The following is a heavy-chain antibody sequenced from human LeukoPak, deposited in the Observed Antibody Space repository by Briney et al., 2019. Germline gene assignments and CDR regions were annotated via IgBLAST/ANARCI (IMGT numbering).Heavy chain of an antibody. J-gene: IGHJ4*02. V-gene: IGHV4-59*01. CDR1: GGSISGCY. Sequence: SETLSLTCTVSGGSISGCYWSWIREPPGKRLEWIGYISYSGSTNYNPSLKSRVTTSVDTSKNQFSLKLSSVTAADTAVYYCARGGDGYFDYWGQGTLVTVSS. D-gene: IGHD5-24*01. CDR2: ISYSGST. CDR3: ARGGDGYFDY.